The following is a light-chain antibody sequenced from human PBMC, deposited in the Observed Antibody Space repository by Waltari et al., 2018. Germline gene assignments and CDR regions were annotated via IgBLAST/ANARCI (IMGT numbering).Light chain of an antibody. Sequence: QSALTQPASVSGSPGQSITISCTGTSSDVGGYNYVSWYQQHPGKAPKLMIYDVSKRPSGVSNRVSGSKSGNTASLTISGLQAEDEADYYCCSYAGSSTSHVVFGGGTKLTVL. CDR2: DVS. CDR3: CSYAGSSTSHVV. CDR1: SSDVGGYNY. J-gene: IGLJ2*01. V-gene: IGLV2-23*02.